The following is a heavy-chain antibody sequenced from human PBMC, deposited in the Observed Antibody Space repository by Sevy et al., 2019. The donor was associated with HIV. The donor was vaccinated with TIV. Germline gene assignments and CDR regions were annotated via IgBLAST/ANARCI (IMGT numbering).Heavy chain of an antibody. Sequence: SGPTLVKPTQTLTLTCTFSGFSFNTAGVGVGWIRQPPGKALEWLALIHWNDDKYYNPSLSSRLTITKDTSENEVVLTMANMGSEDTATYFCAHRSYTSGWYKVHFDPWGQGTLVTVSS. J-gene: IGHJ5*02. CDR2: IHWNDDK. V-gene: IGHV2-5*01. CDR3: AHRSYTSGWYKVHFDP. D-gene: IGHD6-19*01. CDR1: GFSFNTAGVG.